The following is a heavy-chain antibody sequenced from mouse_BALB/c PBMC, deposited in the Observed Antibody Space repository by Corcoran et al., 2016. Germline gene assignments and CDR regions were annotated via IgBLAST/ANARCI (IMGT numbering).Heavy chain of an antibody. J-gene: IGHJ2*01. CDR2: INPDSSTI. D-gene: IGHD2-14*01. CDR1: GFDFSRYW. CDR3: AKPSIGDYFYY. V-gene: IGHV4-1*02. Sequence: EVKLLESGGGLVQPGGSLKLSCAASGFDFSRYWMSWVRQAPGKGLEWIGEINPDSSTINYTPSLKDKFIISRDNAKNTLYLQRSKVRSEDTALYYCAKPSIGDYFYYWGQSTTLTVSS.